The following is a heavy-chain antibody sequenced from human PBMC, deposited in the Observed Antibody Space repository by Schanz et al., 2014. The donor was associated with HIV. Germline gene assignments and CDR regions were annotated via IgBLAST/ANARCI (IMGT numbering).Heavy chain of an antibody. CDR1: GYTFSDYD. CDR2: VNPESGNT. V-gene: IGHV1-8*02. J-gene: IGHJ2*01. Sequence: QVQLVQSGPEVKKPGASVRVSCETSGYTFSDYDINWVRQAPGQGLEWMGWVNPESGNTGMADTFRGSLSLTRFASTGTAYMELDSLRAEDTAIYYCVRAASFHFDKEGYYRNWYFDFWGRGTLVAVSS. CDR3: VRAASFHFDKEGYYRNWYFDF. D-gene: IGHD1-26*01.